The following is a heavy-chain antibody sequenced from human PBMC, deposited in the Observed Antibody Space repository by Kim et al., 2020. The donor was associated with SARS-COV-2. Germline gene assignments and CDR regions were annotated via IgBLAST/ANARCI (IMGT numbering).Heavy chain of an antibody. J-gene: IGHJ6*02. D-gene: IGHD3-10*01. V-gene: IGHV3-30*18. CDR3: AKDGRLELWFGEHPPYGMDV. Sequence: GGSLRLSCAASGFTFSSYGMHWVRQAPGKGLEWVAVISYDGSNKYYADSVKGRFTISRDNSKNTLYLQMNSLRAEDTAVYYCAKDGRLELWFGEHPPYGMDVWGQGTTVTVSS. CDR1: GFTFSSYG. CDR2: ISYDGSNK.